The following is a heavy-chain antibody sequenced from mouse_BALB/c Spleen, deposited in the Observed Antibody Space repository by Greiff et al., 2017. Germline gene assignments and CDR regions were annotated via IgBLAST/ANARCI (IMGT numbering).Heavy chain of an antibody. Sequence: LQQSGTVLARPGASVKMSCKASGYTFTSYWMHWVKQRPGQGLEWIGAIYPGNSDTSYNQKFKGKAKLTAVTSTSTAYMELSSLTNEDSAVYYCTRDGNYGENAMDYWGQGTSVTVSS. CDR1: GYTFTSYW. CDR3: TRDGNYGENAMDY. CDR2: IYPGNSDT. V-gene: IGHV1-5*01. D-gene: IGHD2-1*01. J-gene: IGHJ4*01.